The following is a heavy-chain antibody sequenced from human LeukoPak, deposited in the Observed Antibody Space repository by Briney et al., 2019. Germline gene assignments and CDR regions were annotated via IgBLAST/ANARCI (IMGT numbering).Heavy chain of an antibody. V-gene: IGHV4-59*08. CDR3: ARRCSSTNCYGAFDI. D-gene: IGHD2-2*01. CDR1: GGSISSYY. Sequence: SETLSLTCAVSGGSISSYYWSWIRQPPGKGLEWIGYIYYSGSTNYNPSLKSRVTISLDTSKTQFSLKLSSVTAADTAVYFCARRCSSTNCYGAFDIWGQGTMVTVSS. J-gene: IGHJ3*02. CDR2: IYYSGST.